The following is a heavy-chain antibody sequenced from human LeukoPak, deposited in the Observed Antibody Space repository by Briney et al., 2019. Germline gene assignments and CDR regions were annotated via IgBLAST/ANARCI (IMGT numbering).Heavy chain of an antibody. CDR1: GFTFSTCG. CDR3: AKGGPFNYGAFDI. Sequence: PGGSLRLSCAASGFTFSTCGMHWVRQAPGQGLAWVAFIRYHGSDKYYADSVKGRFTISRDNSKNTLYLQMNSLRAEDTAVYYCAKGGPFNYGAFDIWGQGTMVTVSS. D-gene: IGHD3-10*01. J-gene: IGHJ3*02. V-gene: IGHV3-30*02. CDR2: IRYHGSDK.